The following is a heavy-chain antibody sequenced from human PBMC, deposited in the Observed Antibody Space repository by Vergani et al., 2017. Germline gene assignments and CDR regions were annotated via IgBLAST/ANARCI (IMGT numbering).Heavy chain of an antibody. J-gene: IGHJ4*02. CDR1: GFNFNLFS. V-gene: IGHV3-48*02. CDR2: ISGGGDRT. CDR3: GEKGGSV. D-gene: IGHD3-16*01. Sequence: VESGGGLAQPGGSLRLSCVVSGFNFNLFSMNWVRQAPGKGLEWISYISGGGDRTYYAESVKGRFTISRDNAQNSIYLQMNSLRDEDTATYFCGEKGGSVGGQGTRVTVSS.